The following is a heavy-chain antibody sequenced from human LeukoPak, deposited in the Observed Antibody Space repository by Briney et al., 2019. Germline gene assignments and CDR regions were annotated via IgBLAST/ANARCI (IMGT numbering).Heavy chain of an antibody. CDR2: INHSGST. Sequence: GSLRLSCAASGFTVSGYYWSWIRQPPGKGLEWIGEINHSGSTNYNPSLKSRVTISVDTSKNQFSLKLSSVTAADTAVYYCARHRSGSYYQGPFDYWGQGTLVTASS. J-gene: IGHJ4*02. V-gene: IGHV4-34*01. CDR1: GFTVSGYY. CDR3: ARHRSGSYYQGPFDY. D-gene: IGHD3-10*01.